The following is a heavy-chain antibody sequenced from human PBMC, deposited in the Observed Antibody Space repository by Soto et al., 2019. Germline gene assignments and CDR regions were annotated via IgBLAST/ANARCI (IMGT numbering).Heavy chain of an antibody. CDR2: IKSKIDGGTT. Sequence: EVQLVESGGGLVKPGGSLRLSYAASGFSFTNAWMSWVRQAPGKGLEWVGRIKSKIDGGTTDFSAPVKGRFTISRDDSKDTLFLQMSSLKTEDTAVYYCTTEATQRFCDGGPCYTLQTKMHDSWGQGTLVTVSS. CDR1: GFSFTNAW. CDR3: TTEATQRFCDGGPCYTLQTKMHDS. V-gene: IGHV3-15*01. J-gene: IGHJ4*02. D-gene: IGHD2-15*01.